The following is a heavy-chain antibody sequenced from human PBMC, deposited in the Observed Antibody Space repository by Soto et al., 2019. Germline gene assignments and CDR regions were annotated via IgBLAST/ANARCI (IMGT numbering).Heavy chain of an antibody. D-gene: IGHD4-17*01. CDR3: ARDGSTMVTGVLWV. J-gene: IGHJ3*01. CDR1: GFIFSNYA. CDR2: ISYDGSNK. Sequence: QVQLVESGGGVVKPGRSLRLSCAASGFIFSNYAMHWVRQAPGKGLEWVAVISYDGSNKYYADSVKGRFTISRDNSKNTLYLQMNSLRAEDTAVFYCARDGSTMVTGVLWVWGQGTMVTVSS. V-gene: IGHV3-30*04.